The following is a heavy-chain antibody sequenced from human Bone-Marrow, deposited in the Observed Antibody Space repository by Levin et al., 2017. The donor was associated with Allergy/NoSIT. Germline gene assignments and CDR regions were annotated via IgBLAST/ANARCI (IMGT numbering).Heavy chain of an antibody. V-gene: IGHV1-2*02. CDR3: ARGGSRLSD. Sequence: VASVKVSCKTSGYTFTGYYIHWVRQAPGQGLEWMGWINPNSGGTNYAEKFQGRVTLTRDTSISTAYMGLSRLRSDDTAVFYCARGGSRLSDWGQGTLVTVSS. D-gene: IGHD2-15*01. CDR2: INPNSGGT. CDR1: GYTFTGYY. J-gene: IGHJ4*02.